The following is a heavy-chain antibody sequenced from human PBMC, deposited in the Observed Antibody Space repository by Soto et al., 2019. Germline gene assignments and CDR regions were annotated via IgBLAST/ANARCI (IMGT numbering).Heavy chain of an antibody. J-gene: IGHJ1*01. CDR2: INSDGSST. V-gene: IGHV3-74*01. Sequence: GGSLRLSCAASGFTFSSYWMHRVRQAPGKGLVWVSRINSDGSSTSYADSVKGRFTISRDNAKNTLYLQMNSLRAEDTAVYYYASVDLRAEYFQHWGQGTLVTVSS. D-gene: IGHD6-19*01. CDR3: ASVDLRAEYFQH. CDR1: GFTFSSYW.